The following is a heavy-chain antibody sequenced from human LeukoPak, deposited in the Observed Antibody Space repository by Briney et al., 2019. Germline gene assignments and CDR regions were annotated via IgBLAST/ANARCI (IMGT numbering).Heavy chain of an antibody. Sequence: GGSLRLSCAASGFTFSSYWMHWVRQAPGKGLVWVSRINSDGSSTTYADSVRGRFTISRDNAKNTLYLQMNSLRAEDTAVYYCAILTGIAAAAWGQGTLVTVSS. V-gene: IGHV3-74*03. J-gene: IGHJ5*02. D-gene: IGHD6-13*01. CDR1: GFTFSSYW. CDR3: AILTGIAAAA. CDR2: INSDGSST.